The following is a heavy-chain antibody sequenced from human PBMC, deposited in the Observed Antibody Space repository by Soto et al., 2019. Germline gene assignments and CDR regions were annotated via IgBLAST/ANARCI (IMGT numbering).Heavy chain of an antibody. CDR1: GYTFTGYY. D-gene: IGHD6-13*01. CDR3: ARDQSSWGKHPYYYGMEV. V-gene: IGHV1-2*02. J-gene: IGHJ6*02. CDR2: INPNSGGT. Sequence: ASVKISCKASGYTFTGYYMHWVRQAPGQGLEWMGWINPNSGGTNYAQKFQGRVTMTRDTSISTAYMELSRLRSDDTAVYYCARDQSSWGKHPYYYGMEVWGQGTTVTVSS.